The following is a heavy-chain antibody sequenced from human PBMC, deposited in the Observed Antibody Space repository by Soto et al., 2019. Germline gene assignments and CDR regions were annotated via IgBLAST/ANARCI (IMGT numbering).Heavy chain of an antibody. J-gene: IGHJ3*02. D-gene: IGHD3-3*01. CDR3: AKDLSSGPGLACQAFDI. CDR2: ISYDGSNK. Sequence: QVQLVESGGGVVQPGRSLRLSCAASGFTFSSYGMHWVRQAPGKGLEWVAVISYDGSNKYYADSVKGRFTISRDNSKNTLFLQMNCLRAEDTAVYYCAKDLSSGPGLACQAFDIWGQGTMVTVSS. V-gene: IGHV3-30*18. CDR1: GFTFSSYG.